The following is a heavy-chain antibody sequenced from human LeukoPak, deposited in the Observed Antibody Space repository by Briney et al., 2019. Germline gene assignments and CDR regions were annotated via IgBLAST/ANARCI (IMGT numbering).Heavy chain of an antibody. V-gene: IGHV4-39*07. CDR2: IYYSGST. J-gene: IGHJ4*02. Sequence: PSETLSLTCTVSGGSISSSSYYWGWIRQPPGKGLEWIGSIYYSGSTYYNPSLKSRVTISVDTSKNQFSLKLSSVTAADTAVYYCARDQYGAAAGGYWGQGTLVTVSS. CDR1: GGSISSSSYY. CDR3: ARDQYGAAAGGY. D-gene: IGHD6-13*01.